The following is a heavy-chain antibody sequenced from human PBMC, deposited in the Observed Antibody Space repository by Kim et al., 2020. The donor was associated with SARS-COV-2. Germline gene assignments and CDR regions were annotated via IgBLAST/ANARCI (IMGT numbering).Heavy chain of an antibody. Sequence: ASVKVSCKASGHTFTGYGVSWVRQAPRQGLEWMGWISGNNGNTNYAQKYQGRVNLTIDTSTTIAYMELRSLRSDDTAVYYCARDLTTYGMDVWGQGTTVTVSS. CDR2: ISGNNGNT. D-gene: IGHD4-17*01. CDR3: ARDLTTYGMDV. V-gene: IGHV1-18*04. J-gene: IGHJ6*02. CDR1: GHTFTGYG.